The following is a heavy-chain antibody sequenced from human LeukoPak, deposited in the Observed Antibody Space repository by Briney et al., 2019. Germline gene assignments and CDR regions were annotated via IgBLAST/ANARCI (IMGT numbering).Heavy chain of an antibody. Sequence: GGSLRLSCVVSGFRFSDYYMSWIRQTPGKSLELISYISGSSDAIYYTDSVKGRFTISRDNAKNSLYLQLDSLSAEDTAVYYCASLYDSTGFCFDYWGQGALVIFSS. CDR2: ISGSSDAI. CDR1: GFRFSDYY. V-gene: IGHV3-11*01. J-gene: IGHJ4*02. D-gene: IGHD3-22*01. CDR3: ASLYDSTGFCFDY.